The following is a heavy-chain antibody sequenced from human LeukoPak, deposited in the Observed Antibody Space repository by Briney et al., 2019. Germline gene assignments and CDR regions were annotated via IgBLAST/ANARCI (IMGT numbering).Heavy chain of an antibody. V-gene: IGHV4-59*01. CDR1: GDSITSYF. J-gene: IGHJ3*02. CDR3: ARTYGGGVTDAFDI. CDR2: IFYSGIT. Sequence: SETLSLTCTVSGDSITSYFWSWIRQPPGKGLEWVGYIFYSGITNYNPSLKSRVTISVDTSMNQFSLRLSSVTAADTAIYYCARTYGGGVTDAFDIWGQGTIVTVSS. D-gene: IGHD2-21*01.